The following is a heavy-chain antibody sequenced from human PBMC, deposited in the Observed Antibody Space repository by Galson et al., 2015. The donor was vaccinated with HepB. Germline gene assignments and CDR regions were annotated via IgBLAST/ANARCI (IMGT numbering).Heavy chain of an antibody. D-gene: IGHD1-26*01. CDR2: IIPIFGTA. Sequence: SVKVSCKASGGTFSSYAISWVRQAPGQRLEWMGGIIPIFGTANYAQKFQGRVTITADESTSTAYMELSSLRSEDTAVYYCAKQGKWELPRFDYWGQGTLVTVSS. CDR1: GGTFSSYA. J-gene: IGHJ4*02. V-gene: IGHV1-69*13. CDR3: AKQGKWELPRFDY.